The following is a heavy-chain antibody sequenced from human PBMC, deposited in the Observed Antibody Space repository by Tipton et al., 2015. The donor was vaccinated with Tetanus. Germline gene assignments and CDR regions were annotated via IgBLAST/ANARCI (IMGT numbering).Heavy chain of an antibody. CDR1: GFIFSTYN. V-gene: IGHV3-48*02. CDR3: ARRGEARANWFDS. J-gene: IGHJ5*01. CDR2: ISYSSTSI. Sequence: SLRLSCAASGFIFSTYNMNWVRQAPGKGLEWVSYISYSSTSIYYADSVKGRFAVSRDNAKNSLYLQMNTLRDDDTGVYYCARRGEARANWFDSWGQGTLVTVSS.